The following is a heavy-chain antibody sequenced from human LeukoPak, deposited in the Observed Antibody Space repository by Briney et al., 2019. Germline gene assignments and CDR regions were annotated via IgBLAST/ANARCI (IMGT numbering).Heavy chain of an antibody. V-gene: IGHV3-9*01. Sequence: GGSLRLSCAASGFTFDDYAMHWVRQAPGKGLEWVSGISWNSGSIGYADSVKGRFTISRDNAKKTLYLQMNSLRAEDTAVYYCADRAGSWGQGTLVTVSS. D-gene: IGHD3-22*01. CDR2: ISWNSGSI. J-gene: IGHJ5*02. CDR1: GFTFDDYA. CDR3: ADRAGS.